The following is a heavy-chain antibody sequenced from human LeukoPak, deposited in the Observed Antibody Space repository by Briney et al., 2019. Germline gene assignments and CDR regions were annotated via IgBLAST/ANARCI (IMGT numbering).Heavy chain of an antibody. CDR2: ISYDGSNK. D-gene: IGHD3-22*01. CDR3: ARGYNLPRITMIVVVISGGFDY. J-gene: IGHJ4*02. V-gene: IGHV3-30-3*01. Sequence: PTGGSLRLSCAASGFTFSSYAMHWVRQAPGKGLEWVAVISYDGSNKYYADSVKGRFTISRDNSKNTLYLRMNSLRAEDTAVYYCARGYNLPRITMIVVVISGGFDYWGQGTLVTVSS. CDR1: GFTFSSYA.